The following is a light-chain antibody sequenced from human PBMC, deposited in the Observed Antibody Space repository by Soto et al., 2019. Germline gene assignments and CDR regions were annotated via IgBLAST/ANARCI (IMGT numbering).Light chain of an antibody. J-gene: IGKJ4*01. Sequence: EGVLTQSPATLSLSPLERANLSCSASQSIGKSYLAWFQHKPGQAPRLLIYGASTRATGIPDGFRGSGSGTDFTLTVSRLESEDFAVYYCQQYAESPLTFGGGTKVDI. CDR1: QSIGKSY. CDR2: GAS. V-gene: IGKV3-20*01. CDR3: QQYAESPLT.